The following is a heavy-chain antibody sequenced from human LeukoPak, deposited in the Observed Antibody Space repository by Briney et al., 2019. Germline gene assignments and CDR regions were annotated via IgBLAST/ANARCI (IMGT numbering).Heavy chain of an antibody. CDR3: ASSGWYQRGQNWFDP. V-gene: IGHV4-39*01. CDR2: IYYSVST. J-gene: IGHJ5*02. D-gene: IGHD6-19*01. Sequence: SETLSLTCTVSGGSISGSSYYWGWIRQPPGKGLEWIGSIYYSVSTYYNPSLKSRVTISVDTSKNQFYLKLSSVTAADTAVYYCASSGWYQRGQNWFDPWGQGTLVTVSS. CDR1: GGSISGSSYY.